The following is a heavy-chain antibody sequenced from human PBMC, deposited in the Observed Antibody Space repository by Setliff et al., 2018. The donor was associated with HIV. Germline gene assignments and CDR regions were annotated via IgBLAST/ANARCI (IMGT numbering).Heavy chain of an antibody. D-gene: IGHD2-8*01. Sequence: GKSLRLSCAASAATFGTYSMNWIRQAPGKGLEWVSSISSSSRYIYYADSVKGRFTISRDNAENSLYLQMNSLSAEDTAVYYCARDVWGQYYFDYWGRGTLVTVSS. J-gene: IGHJ4*02. CDR2: ISSSSRYI. CDR1: AATFGTYS. CDR3: ARDVWGQYYFDY. V-gene: IGHV3-21*01.